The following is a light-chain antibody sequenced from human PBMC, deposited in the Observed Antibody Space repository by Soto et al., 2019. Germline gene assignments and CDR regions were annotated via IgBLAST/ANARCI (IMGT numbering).Light chain of an antibody. CDR3: QQRSNWPPLIT. V-gene: IGKV3-11*01. J-gene: IGKJ5*01. Sequence: EIVLKQSPGTLSLTPGERATLSCRASQSVSSYLAWYQQKPGQAPRLLIYDASNRATGIPARFSGSGSGTDFTLTISSLEPEDFAVYYCQQRSNWPPLITFGQGTRLEIK. CDR1: QSVSSY. CDR2: DAS.